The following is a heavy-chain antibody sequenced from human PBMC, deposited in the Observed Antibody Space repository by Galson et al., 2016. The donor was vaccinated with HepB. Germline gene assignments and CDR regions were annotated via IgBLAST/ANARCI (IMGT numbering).Heavy chain of an antibody. D-gene: IGHD6-19*01. CDR2: INAGNGKT. V-gene: IGHV1-3*01. CDR1: GYTFTSYA. Sequence: SVKVSCKASGYTFTSYAMHWVRQAPGQRLEWMGWINAGNGKTKYSQKFQGRVTITRDKSASTAYMELSSLRSEDTAVYYCARAYSTSPFSDHSSGWFFDYWGQGTLVTASS. J-gene: IGHJ4*02. CDR3: ARAYSTSPFSDHSSGWFFDY.